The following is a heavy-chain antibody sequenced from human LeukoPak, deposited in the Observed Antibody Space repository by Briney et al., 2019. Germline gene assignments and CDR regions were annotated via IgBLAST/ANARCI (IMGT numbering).Heavy chain of an antibody. Sequence: PGGSLRLSCAASGFTFSGYSMNWVRQAPGKGLEWVSSISSSSSYIYYADSVKGRFTISRDNAKNSLYLQMNSLRAEDTAVYYCARAYGSGSYCPNYWGQGTLVTVSS. CDR2: ISSSSSYI. D-gene: IGHD3-10*01. CDR1: GFTFSGYS. CDR3: ARAYGSGSYCPNY. V-gene: IGHV3-21*01. J-gene: IGHJ4*02.